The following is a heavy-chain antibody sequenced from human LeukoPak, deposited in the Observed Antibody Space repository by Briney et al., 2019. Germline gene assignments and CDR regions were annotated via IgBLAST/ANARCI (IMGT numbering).Heavy chain of an antibody. V-gene: IGHV3-30*04. CDR1: GFNFRDSA. D-gene: IGHD4-17*01. CDR3: AADYGDYVSPSD. CDR2: ISYDGTNK. J-gene: IGHJ4*02. Sequence: GGSLRLSCAASGFNFRDSAMHWVRQAPGKGLEGVAVISYDGTNKYYAGSVKGRFTISRDNSKNTLFLQMNSLRLEDTAVYYCAADYGDYVSPSDWGQGTLVTVSS.